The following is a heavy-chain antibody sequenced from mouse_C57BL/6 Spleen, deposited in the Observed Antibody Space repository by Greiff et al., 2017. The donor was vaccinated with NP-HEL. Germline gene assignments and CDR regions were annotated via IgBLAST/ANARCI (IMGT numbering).Heavy chain of an antibody. V-gene: IGHV1-5*01. CDR2: IYPGNSDT. CDR3: TREIYYDYDGSLFDY. D-gene: IGHD2-4*01. CDR1: GYTFTSYW. J-gene: IGHJ2*01. Sequence: VQLQQSGTVLARPGASVKMSCKTSGYTFTSYWMHWVKQRPGQGLEWIGAIYPGNSDTSYNQKFKGKAKLTAVTSASTAYMELSSLTNEDSEVYYCTREIYYDYDGSLFDYWGQGTTLTVSS.